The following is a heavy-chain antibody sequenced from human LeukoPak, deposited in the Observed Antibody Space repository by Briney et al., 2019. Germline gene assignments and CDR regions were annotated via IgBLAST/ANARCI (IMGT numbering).Heavy chain of an antibody. J-gene: IGHJ4*02. D-gene: IGHD3-10*01. V-gene: IGHV4-59*01. Sequence: SETLSLTCTVSGGSISSYYWSWIRQPPGKGLEWIGYIYYSGSTNYDPSLKSRVTISVDTSKNQFSLNLNSVTAADTAVYYCARATQYYYGSGYFDYWGQGSLVTVSS. CDR1: GGSISSYY. CDR3: ARATQYYYGSGYFDY. CDR2: IYYSGST.